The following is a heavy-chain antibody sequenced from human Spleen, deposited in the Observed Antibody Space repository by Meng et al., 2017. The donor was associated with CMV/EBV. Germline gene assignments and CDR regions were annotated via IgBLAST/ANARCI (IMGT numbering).Heavy chain of an antibody. CDR3: ARVNGQWLADY. J-gene: IGHJ4*02. D-gene: IGHD6-19*01. V-gene: IGHV4-59*01. Sequence: SETLSLTCTVSGGSISSYYWSWIRQPPGKGLEWIGYIYYSGSTNYNPSLKSRVTISVDTSKNQFSLKLSSVTAADTAVYYCARVNGQWLADYWGQGTLVTVSS. CDR1: GGSISSYY. CDR2: IYYSGST.